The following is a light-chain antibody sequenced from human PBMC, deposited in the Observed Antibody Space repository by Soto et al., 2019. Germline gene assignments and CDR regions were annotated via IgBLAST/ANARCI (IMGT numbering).Light chain of an antibody. V-gene: IGKV3-20*01. CDR3: QSRDT. J-gene: IGKJ5*01. CDR1: QSVSSSY. Sequence: NVVTPVAGAPFFYTRERANPFCRASQSVSSSYLAWYQQKPGQAPRLLIYGASSRATGIPDRFSGSGSGTDFTLTISRLEPEDFAVYYCQSRDTFGQGTRLEIK. CDR2: GAS.